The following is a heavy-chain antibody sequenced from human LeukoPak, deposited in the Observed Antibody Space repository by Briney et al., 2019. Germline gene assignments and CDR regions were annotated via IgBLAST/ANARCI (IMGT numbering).Heavy chain of an antibody. CDR2: MALSGGPT. D-gene: IGHD2-15*01. Sequence: GGSLRLSCAASGFTMRNHWMSWVRQAPGRGLEWVSTMALSGGPTNYADSVRGRFTISRDDSKNTLYLHINSLRAEDTAIYYCARDVSLVVGASDFWGQGTPVTVSS. V-gene: IGHV3-23*01. J-gene: IGHJ4*02. CDR3: ARDVSLVVGASDF. CDR1: GFTMRNHW.